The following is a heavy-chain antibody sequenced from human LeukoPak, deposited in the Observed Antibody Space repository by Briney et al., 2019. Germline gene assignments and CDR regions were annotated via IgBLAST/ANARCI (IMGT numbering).Heavy chain of an antibody. CDR2: SYYSGTT. Sequence: PSETLSLTCTVSGGSISSYYWSWIRQPPRKGLEWIGYSYYSGTTRYNPSPKSRVTISLDTSKNQFSLKLSSVTAGDTAVYYCVRHGYCSGGSCYWDYWGQGSLVTVSS. CDR1: GGSISSYY. CDR3: VRHGYCSGGSCYWDY. D-gene: IGHD2-15*01. V-gene: IGHV4-59*08. J-gene: IGHJ4*02.